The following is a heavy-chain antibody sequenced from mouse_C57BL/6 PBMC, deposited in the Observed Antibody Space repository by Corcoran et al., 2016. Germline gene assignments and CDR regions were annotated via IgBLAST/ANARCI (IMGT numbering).Heavy chain of an antibody. CDR3: ARSRFRIYYDYDV. J-gene: IGHJ3*02. CDR2: INTYSGVP. D-gene: IGHD2-4*01. CDR1: GYTFTTYG. V-gene: IGHV9-3*01. Sequence: QIQLVQSGPELKKPGETVKISCKASGYTFTTYGMSWVKQAPGKGLKWMGWINTYSGVPTYADDFKGRFAFSLETSASTAYLQINNLKNEDTATYFCARSRFRIYYDYDVWGQGTLVTVSA.